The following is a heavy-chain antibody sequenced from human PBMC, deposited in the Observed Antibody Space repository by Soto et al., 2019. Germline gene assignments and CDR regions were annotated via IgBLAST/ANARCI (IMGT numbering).Heavy chain of an antibody. CDR1: GGSISSGDYY. CDR2: IYYSGST. Sequence: QVQLQESGPGLVKPSQTLSLTCTVSGGSISSGDYYWSWIRQPPGKGLEWIGYIYYSGSTYYNPSLKSRVTISVDTSKNRFSLKLSSVTAADTAVYYCASPGEMATIGEAWYFDLWGRGTLVTVSS. CDR3: ASPGEMATIGEAWYFDL. V-gene: IGHV4-30-4*01. D-gene: IGHD5-12*01. J-gene: IGHJ2*01.